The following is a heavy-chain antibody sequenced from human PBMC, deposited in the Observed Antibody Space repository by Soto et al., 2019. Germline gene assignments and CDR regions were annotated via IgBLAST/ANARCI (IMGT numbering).Heavy chain of an antibody. CDR3: AKFFVEVVPGPAPVDY. CDR2: IYSSGSYT. D-gene: IGHD2-2*01. V-gene: IGHV3-11*06. CDR1: GFTFSDYY. Sequence: GSLRLSCVASGFTFSDYYMTWIRQAPGKGLEWLSYIYSSGSYTNYADSVKGRFTMSIDNAKNSLYLQMNSLRAEDTAVYYCAKFFVEVVPGPAPVDYWGQGTLVTVSS. J-gene: IGHJ4*02.